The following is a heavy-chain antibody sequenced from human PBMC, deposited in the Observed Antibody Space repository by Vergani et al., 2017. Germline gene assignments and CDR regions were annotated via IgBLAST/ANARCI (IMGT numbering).Heavy chain of an antibody. CDR1: GYRFTSYW. J-gene: IGHJ6*02. V-gene: IGHV5-51*01. CDR2: IYPGNSDT. Sequence: EVQLVQSGAEVKKPGESLKISCKGSGYRFTSYWIGWVRQMPGKGLEWMGIIYPGNSDTRYSPSFQGQVTISAHKSISTAYLQLSSLKASDTAMYYCARVISMVRVVIYYGMDVWGQGTTVTVSS. CDR3: ARVISMVRVVIYYGMDV. D-gene: IGHD3-10*01.